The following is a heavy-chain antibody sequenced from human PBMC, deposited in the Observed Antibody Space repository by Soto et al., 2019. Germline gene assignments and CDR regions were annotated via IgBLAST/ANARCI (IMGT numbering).Heavy chain of an antibody. V-gene: IGHV3-21*01. J-gene: IGHJ4*02. Sequence: PEGSLRLSCAASGFTFYTYSMNWVRQAPGKALEWVSSISSSGSYMYYADSVKGRFTISRDNLRNSLYLQMDSLRDEDTAVYYCARDQAKSIVVVTAIDHWGQGTQVTVSS. CDR2: ISSSGSYM. D-gene: IGHD2-21*02. CDR1: GFTFYTYS. CDR3: ARDQAKSIVVVTAIDH.